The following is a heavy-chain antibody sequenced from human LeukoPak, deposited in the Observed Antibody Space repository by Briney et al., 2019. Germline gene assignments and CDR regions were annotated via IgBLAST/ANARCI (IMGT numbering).Heavy chain of an antibody. D-gene: IGHD3-22*01. Sequence: PSETLSLTCAVYGGSFSGYYWSWIRQPPGKGLEWIGEINHSGSTNYNPSLKSRVTISVDTSKNQFSLKLGSVTAADTAVYSYARGPPTDYYDSSGFYYVFDYWGQGTLVTVSS. CDR2: INHSGST. CDR1: GGSFSGYY. V-gene: IGHV4-34*01. J-gene: IGHJ4*02. CDR3: ARGPPTDYYDSSGFYYVFDY.